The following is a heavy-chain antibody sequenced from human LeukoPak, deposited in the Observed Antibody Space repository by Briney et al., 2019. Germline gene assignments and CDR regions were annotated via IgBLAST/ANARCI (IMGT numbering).Heavy chain of an antibody. Sequence: ASVKVSCKASGGTFSSYAISWVRQAPGQGLEWMGGIIPIFGTANYAQKFQGRVTFTADESTSTAYMELSSLRSEDTAVYYCAAVDTAMVNYYYYYMDVWGKGTTVTISS. J-gene: IGHJ6*03. CDR2: IIPIFGTA. CDR3: AAVDTAMVNYYYYYMDV. CDR1: GGTFSSYA. V-gene: IGHV1-69*13. D-gene: IGHD5-18*01.